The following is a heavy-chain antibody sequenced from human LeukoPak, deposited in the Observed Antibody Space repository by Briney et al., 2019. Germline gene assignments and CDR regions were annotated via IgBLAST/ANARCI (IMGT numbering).Heavy chain of an antibody. CDR3: AKGEYYDSSGYPPDY. D-gene: IGHD3-22*01. CDR2: IWYDGSNK. J-gene: IGHJ4*02. Sequence: PRGSLRLSCAVSGLDFSSYGMHWVRQAPGKGLEWVAVIWYDGSNKYYADSVKGRFTISRDNSKNTLYLQMNSLRAEDTAVYYCAKGEYYDSSGYPPDYWGQGTLVTVSS. V-gene: IGHV3-33*06. CDR1: GLDFSSYG.